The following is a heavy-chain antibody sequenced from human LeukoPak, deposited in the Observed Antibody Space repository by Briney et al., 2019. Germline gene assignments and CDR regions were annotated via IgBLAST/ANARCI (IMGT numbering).Heavy chain of an antibody. CDR2: IWYDGSNK. CDR1: GFTFSSYG. Sequence: PGRSLRLSCAASGFTFSSYGMHWVRQAPGKGLEWVAVIWYDGSNKYYADSVKGRFTISRDNSKNTLYLQMNSLRAEDTAVYYCARQHQQLVPIGYYYYMDVWGKGTTVTVSS. CDR3: ARQHQQLVPIGYYYYMDV. V-gene: IGHV3-33*01. D-gene: IGHD6-13*01. J-gene: IGHJ6*03.